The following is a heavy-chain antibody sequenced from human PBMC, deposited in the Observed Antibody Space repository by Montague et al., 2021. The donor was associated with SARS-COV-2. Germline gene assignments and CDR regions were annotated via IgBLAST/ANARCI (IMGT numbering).Heavy chain of an antibody. Sequence: SETLSLTCSVSGASMSSQTYYWAWIRQPPGKELEWIGSISYSGTTFYNPSLKTRATLSVDTSKNQFSLKLRSLSASDTAVYCCTRQFYDILTGYFPFFFDNWGQGTLVTVSS. CDR3: TRQFYDILTGYFPFFFDN. D-gene: IGHD3-9*01. CDR2: ISYSGTT. J-gene: IGHJ4*02. CDR1: GASMSSQTYY. V-gene: IGHV4-39*01.